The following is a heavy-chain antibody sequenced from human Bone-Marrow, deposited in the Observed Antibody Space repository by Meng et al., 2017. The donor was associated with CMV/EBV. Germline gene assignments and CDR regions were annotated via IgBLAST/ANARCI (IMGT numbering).Heavy chain of an antibody. CDR2: ITASGGST. CDR1: GFTFSNYA. CDR3: ARGVYSNYDS. V-gene: IGHV3-23*01. Sequence: GGSLRLSCAVSGFTFSNYAMSWIRQAPGKGLEWVSAITASGGSTYYADSVKGRFTISRDNSKDTVSMQMNSLRAEDTAMYYCARGVYSNYDSWGQGTLVNGAS. D-gene: IGHD4-11*01. J-gene: IGHJ4*02.